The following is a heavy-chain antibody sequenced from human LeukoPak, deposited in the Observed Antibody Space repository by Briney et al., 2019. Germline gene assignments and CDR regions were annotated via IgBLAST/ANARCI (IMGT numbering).Heavy chain of an antibody. Sequence: PGGSLRLSCAASGFTFSSYGMSWVRQAPGKGLEWVSSSSSSSSYIYYADSVKGRFTISRDNAKNLLYLQMNSLRAEDTAVYYCARAHNWKYGTFDYWGQGTLVTVSS. J-gene: IGHJ4*02. D-gene: IGHD1-7*01. V-gene: IGHV3-21*01. CDR2: SSSSSSYI. CDR1: GFTFSSYG. CDR3: ARAHNWKYGTFDY.